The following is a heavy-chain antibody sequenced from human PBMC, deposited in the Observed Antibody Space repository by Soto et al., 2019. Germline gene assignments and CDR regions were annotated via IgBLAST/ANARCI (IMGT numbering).Heavy chain of an antibody. CDR2: ITGSGGST. V-gene: IGHV3-23*01. CDR3: AKAAADYFYYGMDV. CDR1: GFTFSSYA. Sequence: EVQLLESGGGLVQPGGSLRLSCAASGFTFSSYAMRWVRQAPGKGLEWVSTITGSGGSTYYADSVRGRFTISRDNSKNTLYLQMNSLRDEDTAVYYCAKAAADYFYYGMDVWGQGTTVTVSS. D-gene: IGHD6-13*01. J-gene: IGHJ6*02.